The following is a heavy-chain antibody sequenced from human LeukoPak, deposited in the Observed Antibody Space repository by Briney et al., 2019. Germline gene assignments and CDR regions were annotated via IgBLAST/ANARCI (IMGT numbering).Heavy chain of an antibody. V-gene: IGHV3-33*01. CDR1: GFTLSSHG. Sequence: PGRSLRLSCAASGFTLSSHGMHWVRQAPGRGLEWVAVIWYDGSTKYYAGSVKGRFTISRDNSKNTLYLQMNSLRAEDTAVYYCARGRGGFWRTEIDYWGQGTLVTVSS. D-gene: IGHD3-3*01. CDR3: ARGRGGFWRTEIDY. CDR2: IWYDGSTK. J-gene: IGHJ4*02.